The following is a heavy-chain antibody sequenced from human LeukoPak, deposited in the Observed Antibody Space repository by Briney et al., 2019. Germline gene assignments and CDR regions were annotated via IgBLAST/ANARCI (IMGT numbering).Heavy chain of an antibody. CDR1: GGSISSNSYY. CDR2: IYYSGST. J-gene: IGHJ4*02. D-gene: IGHD3-10*01. CDR3: ARTRYYYNSRSYGAPYYFDY. Sequence: PSETLSLTCAVSGGSISSNSYYWGWIRQPPGKGLEWIGSIYYSGSTYYNPSLKSRVTISVDTSKNQFSLKLSSVTAADTAVYYCARTRYYYNSRSYGAPYYFDYWGQGTLVSVSS. V-gene: IGHV4-39*01.